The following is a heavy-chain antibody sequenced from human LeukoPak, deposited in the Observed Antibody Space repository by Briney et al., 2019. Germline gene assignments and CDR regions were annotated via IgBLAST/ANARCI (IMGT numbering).Heavy chain of an antibody. Sequence: GGSLRLSCAASGFTFSSYSMNWVRQAPGKGLEWVSHISSSSSYADSVKGRFTISRDNAKDSLYLRMNSLRAEDTAVYYCARDHPETGYCSGGSCIVWGQGTLVTVSS. V-gene: IGHV3-48*04. CDR3: ARDHPETGYCSGGSCIV. D-gene: IGHD2-15*01. CDR2: ISSSSS. J-gene: IGHJ4*02. CDR1: GFTFSSYS.